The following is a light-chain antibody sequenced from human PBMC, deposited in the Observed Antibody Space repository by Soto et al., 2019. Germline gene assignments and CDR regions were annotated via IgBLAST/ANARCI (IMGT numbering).Light chain of an antibody. CDR3: QSYTSSLSVLV. CDR2: GNS. J-gene: IGLJ2*01. CDR1: SSNIGAGYD. Sequence: QSVLTQPPSVSGAPGQRVTISCTGSSSNIGAGYDVHWYQQLPGTAPKLLIYGNSNRPSGVPDRFSGSKSGTSASLAITGLQAEDEADYYCQSYTSSLSVLVFGGGTQLTVL. V-gene: IGLV1-40*01.